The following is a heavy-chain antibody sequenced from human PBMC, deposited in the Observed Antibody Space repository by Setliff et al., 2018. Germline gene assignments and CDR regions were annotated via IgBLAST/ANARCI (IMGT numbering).Heavy chain of an antibody. D-gene: IGHD3-3*02. CDR3: AREGRSSISGWYMDV. V-gene: IGHV4-59*12. CDR2: VFYNGAA. Sequence: SETLSLTCNVSGDSISAASIMAWIRQPPGKGLEFIGYVFYNGAAKYDPSLKSRVTISVETSKNQFSLNLTSVTAADTAVYFCAREGRSSISGWYMDVWGRGTTVTVSS. J-gene: IGHJ6*03. CDR1: GDSISAAS.